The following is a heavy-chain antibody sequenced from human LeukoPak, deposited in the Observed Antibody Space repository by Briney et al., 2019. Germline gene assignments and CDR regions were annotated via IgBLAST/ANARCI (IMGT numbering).Heavy chain of an antibody. CDR2: ISGSGGST. D-gene: IGHD3-10*01. CDR3: AKGAAVDYGSGSYFGY. J-gene: IGHJ4*02. CDR1: GFTFSSYA. Sequence: GGSLRLSCAASGFTFSSYAMSWVRQAPGKGLEWVSAISGSGGSTYYADSVKGRFTISRDNSKNTLYLQMNSLRAEDTAVYYCAKGAAVDYGSGSYFGYWGQGTLVTVSS. V-gene: IGHV3-23*01.